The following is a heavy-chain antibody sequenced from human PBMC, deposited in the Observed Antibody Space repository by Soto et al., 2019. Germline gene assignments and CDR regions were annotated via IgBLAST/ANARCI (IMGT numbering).Heavy chain of an antibody. J-gene: IGHJ3*02. Sequence: GASVKVSCKASGYTFTGYYVHWVRQAPGQGLEWMGWINPNSGGTNYAQSFQGWVIMTRDTSISTAYMELSRLRSDDTAVYYCASGRGSGFLPDAFDIWGQGTMVTVSS. D-gene: IGHD3-22*01. CDR1: GYTFTGYY. V-gene: IGHV1-2*04. CDR3: ASGRGSGFLPDAFDI. CDR2: INPNSGGT.